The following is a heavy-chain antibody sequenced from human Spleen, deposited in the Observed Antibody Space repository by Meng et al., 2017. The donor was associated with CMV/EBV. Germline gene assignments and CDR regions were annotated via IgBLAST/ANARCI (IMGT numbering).Heavy chain of an antibody. V-gene: IGHV1-46*01. CDR1: GYTFTSYG. D-gene: IGHD2-2*01. Sequence: ASVKVSCKASGYTFTSYGISWVRQAPGQGLEWMGIINPSGGTTNYAQKFQGRITVTWETSTSTVYMELSSLRSEDTAVYYCARDPGNTVVIPSALGYFDYWGQGTPVTVPQ. J-gene: IGHJ4*01. CDR2: INPSGGTT. CDR3: ARDPGNTVVIPSALGYFDY.